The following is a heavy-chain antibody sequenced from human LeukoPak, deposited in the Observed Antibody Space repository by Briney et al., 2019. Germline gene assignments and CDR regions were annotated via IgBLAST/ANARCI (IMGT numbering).Heavy chain of an antibody. CDR2: IYHSEST. Sequence: SETLSLTCTVSGYSVRSGYYRGWVRQSPGQGLEWIATIYHSESTHYNPSLKSRVTISVDTSKNQFSLKLSSVTAADTAVYYCARVYSMVRQYFDYWGQGTLVTVSS. CDR1: GYSVRSGYY. J-gene: IGHJ4*02. D-gene: IGHD3-10*01. V-gene: IGHV4-38-2*02. CDR3: ARVYSMVRQYFDY.